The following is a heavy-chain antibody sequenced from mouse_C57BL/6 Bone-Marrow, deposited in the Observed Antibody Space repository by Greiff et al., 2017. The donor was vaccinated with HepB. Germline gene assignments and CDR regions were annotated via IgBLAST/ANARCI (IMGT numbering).Heavy chain of an antibody. J-gene: IGHJ4*01. CDR2: IYPRSGNT. CDR1: GYTFTSYG. D-gene: IGHD2-3*01. V-gene: IGHV1-81*01. CDR3: ARHSDGYYPMDY. Sequence: QVQPQQSGAELARPGASVKLSCKASGYTFTSYGISWVKQRTGQGLEWIGEIYPRSGNTYYNEKFKGKATLTADKSSSTAYMELRSLTSEDSAVYFCARHSDGYYPMDYWGQGTSVTVSS.